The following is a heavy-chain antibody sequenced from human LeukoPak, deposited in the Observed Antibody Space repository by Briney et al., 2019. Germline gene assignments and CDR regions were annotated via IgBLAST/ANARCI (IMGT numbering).Heavy chain of an antibody. V-gene: IGHV3-7*01. Sequence: GGSLRLSCAASGFTFSSYWMSWVRQAPGKGLEWVANIKQDGSEKYYVDSVKGRFTISRDNAKNSLYLQMNSLRAEDTAVYYCAKDRGTTAYYYYGMDVWGQGTTVTVS. D-gene: IGHD4-11*01. CDR2: IKQDGSEK. CDR3: AKDRGTTAYYYYGMDV. CDR1: GFTFSSYW. J-gene: IGHJ6*02.